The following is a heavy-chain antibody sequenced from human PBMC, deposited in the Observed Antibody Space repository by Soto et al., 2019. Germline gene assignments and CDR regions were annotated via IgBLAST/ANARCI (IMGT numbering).Heavy chain of an antibody. J-gene: IGHJ4*02. D-gene: IGHD3-22*01. CDR1: GSTFSSYG. CDR3: AKDTYYHDSSGYYVFDY. CDR2: ISYAGSNK. V-gene: IGHV3-30*18. Sequence: GGPLRLSCAASGSTFSSYGMHWVRQAPGKGLEWVAAISYAGSNKNYADSVKGRFTISRDNSKNTLYLQMDSLRDEDTAVYYCAKDTYYHDSSGYYVFDYWGQGTLVTVSS.